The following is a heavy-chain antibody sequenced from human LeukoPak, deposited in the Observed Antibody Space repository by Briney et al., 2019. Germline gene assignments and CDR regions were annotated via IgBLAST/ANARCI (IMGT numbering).Heavy chain of an antibody. CDR2: IKQDGSEK. J-gene: IGHJ6*03. V-gene: IGHV3-7*01. CDR3: ARLSSSWYLPYYYYYYMDV. CDR1: GFTFSSYG. D-gene: IGHD6-13*01. Sequence: GGTLRLSCAASGFTFSSYGMSWVRQAPGKGLEWVANIKQDGSEKYYVDSVKGRFTISRDNAKNSLYLQMNSLRAEDTAVYYCARLSSSWYLPYYYYYYMDVWGKGTTVTVSS.